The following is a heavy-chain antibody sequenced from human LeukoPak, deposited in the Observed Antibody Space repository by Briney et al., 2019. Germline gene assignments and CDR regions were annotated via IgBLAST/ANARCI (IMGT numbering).Heavy chain of an antibody. V-gene: IGHV3-21*01. CDR3: ASPRTVTTEH. Sequence: PGGSLRLSCAASGFTFSSYAMHWVRQAPGKGLEWVSSISSSSSYIYYADSVKGRFTISRDNAKNSLYLQMNSLRAEDTAVYYCASPRTVTTEHWGQGTLVTVSS. CDR1: GFTFSSYA. CDR2: ISSSSSYI. D-gene: IGHD4-17*01. J-gene: IGHJ4*02.